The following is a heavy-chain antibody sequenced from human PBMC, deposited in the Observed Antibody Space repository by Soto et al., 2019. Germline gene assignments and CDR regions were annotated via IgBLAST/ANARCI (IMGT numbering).Heavy chain of an antibody. Sequence: GESLKISCKGSGYSFTSYWIGWVRQMPGKGLEWKGIIYPGDSDTRYSPSFQGQVTISADKSISTAYLQWSSLKASDTAMYYCARHRMYCSGGSCYSDAFDIWGQGTMVTVSS. CDR3: ARHRMYCSGGSCYSDAFDI. J-gene: IGHJ3*02. CDR1: GYSFTSYW. CDR2: IYPGDSDT. D-gene: IGHD2-15*01. V-gene: IGHV5-51*01.